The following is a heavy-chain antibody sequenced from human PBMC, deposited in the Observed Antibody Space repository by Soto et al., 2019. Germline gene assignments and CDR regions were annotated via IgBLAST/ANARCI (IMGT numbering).Heavy chain of an antibody. CDR2: INPSGGST. D-gene: IGHD4-4*01. CDR3: AGYDYNGYYFDC. Sequence: QVQLVQSGAEVKKPGASVKVSCKASGYTFSTYYMHWVRQAPGQGYEWMGIINPSGGSTTYAQKFQGRXXMXRXXSTTSVYMELSSLRSEDTAVYYCAGYDYNGYYFDCWGQGTLVTVSS. CDR1: GYTFSTYY. V-gene: IGHV1-46*01. J-gene: IGHJ4*02.